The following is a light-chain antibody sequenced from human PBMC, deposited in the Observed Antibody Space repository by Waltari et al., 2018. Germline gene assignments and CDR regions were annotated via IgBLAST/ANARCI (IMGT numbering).Light chain of an antibody. CDR3: ETGGHGTWV. Sequence: QLVLTQSPSASASLGASVKLTCTLSSGHITTAIAWHQQQPGKGPRYLMKVNSDGSHRKGADIPDRFSGSGSGPERYLTISSLQSEDEADYYCETGGHGTWVFGGGTKLTVL. V-gene: IGLV4-69*01. CDR2: VNSDGSH. J-gene: IGLJ3*02. CDR1: SGHITTA.